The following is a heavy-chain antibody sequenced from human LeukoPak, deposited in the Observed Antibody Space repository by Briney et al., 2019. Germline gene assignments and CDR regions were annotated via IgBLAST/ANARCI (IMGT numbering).Heavy chain of an antibody. D-gene: IGHD3-16*02. Sequence: SETLSLTCTVSGGSVSNYYWSWIRQSPGKGLEWIGYIYYTETSYNPSLKSRVTISADTSKNQFSLKLYSVTAADTAVYYCARTYDYVWGSYRPPFDYWGQGTLVTVSS. CDR2: IYYTET. CDR1: GGSVSNYY. CDR3: ARTYDYVWGSYRPPFDY. V-gene: IGHV4-59*02. J-gene: IGHJ4*02.